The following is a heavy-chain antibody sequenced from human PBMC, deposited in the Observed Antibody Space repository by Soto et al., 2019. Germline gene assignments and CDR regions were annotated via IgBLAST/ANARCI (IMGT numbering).Heavy chain of an antibody. Sequence: QLQLQESGPGLVKPSETLSLTCTVSGGSISNYYWSWIRQPPGKGLEWIGYIYYSGSTNYNPSLKSRVTISVDTSKNQFSLKLSSVTAADTAVYYCARAWGYYFDYWDQGTLVTVSS. V-gene: IGHV4-59*01. J-gene: IGHJ4*02. CDR1: GGSISNYY. CDR3: ARAWGYYFDY. CDR2: IYYSGST. D-gene: IGHD3-16*01.